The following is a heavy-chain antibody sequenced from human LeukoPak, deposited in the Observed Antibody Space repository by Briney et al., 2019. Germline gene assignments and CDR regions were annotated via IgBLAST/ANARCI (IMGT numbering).Heavy chain of an antibody. CDR2: IYPRDGST. CDR3: ARDQEGFGY. J-gene: IGHJ4*02. V-gene: IGHV1-46*01. Sequence: ASVKVSCKASGYTFTSNYIHWVRQAPGQGLEWLGMIYPRDGSTSYAQKFQGRVTVTRDTSTSTVHMELSGLRSENTAVYYCARDQEGFGYWGQGTLVAVSS. CDR1: GYTFTSNY.